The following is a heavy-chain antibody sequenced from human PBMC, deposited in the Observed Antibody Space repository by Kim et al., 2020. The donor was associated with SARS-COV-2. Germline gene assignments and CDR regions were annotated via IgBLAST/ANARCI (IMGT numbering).Heavy chain of an antibody. Sequence: GGSLRLSCAASGFTFSSYSMNWVRQAPGKGLEWVSSISSSSYIYYADSVKGRFTISRDNAKNSLYLQMNCLRAEDTAVYYCARDLRGKKEYPVPDPDVWGKGTTVTVSS. J-gene: IGHJ6*04. D-gene: IGHD2-2*02. V-gene: IGHV3-21*01. CDR3: ARDLRGKKEYPVPDPDV. CDR1: GFTFSSYS. CDR2: ISSSSYI.